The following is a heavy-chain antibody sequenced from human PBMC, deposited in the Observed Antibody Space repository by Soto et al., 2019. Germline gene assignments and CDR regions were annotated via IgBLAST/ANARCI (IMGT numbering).Heavy chain of an antibody. CDR2: IYYSGST. V-gene: IGHV4-59*01. CDR3: ARAGYYHSSTDV. CDR1: GGSISSYY. D-gene: IGHD3-22*01. Sequence: SETLSRTCTVSGGSISSYYWSWIRQPPGKGLEWIGYIYYSGSTNYNPSLKSRVTISVDTSKNQFSLKLSSVTAADTAVYYCARAGYYHSSTDVWGPGTTVTVSS. J-gene: IGHJ6*02.